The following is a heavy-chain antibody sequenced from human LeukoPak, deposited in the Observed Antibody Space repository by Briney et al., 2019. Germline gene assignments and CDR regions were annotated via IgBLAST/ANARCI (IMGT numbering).Heavy chain of an antibody. CDR1: GFIFYNYG. J-gene: IGHJ5*02. V-gene: IGHV3-23*01. CDR2: ISNDGGGT. D-gene: IGHD3-22*01. CDR3: AKGSSGYFADL. Sequence: GGALRLSCAAPGFIFYNYGLILGRPAPGEGLEWVSAISNDGGGTTYAEFVNGRFTISRDNSKNTLFLQMNSLRAEDTALYYCAKGSSGYFADLWGQGTLVTVSS.